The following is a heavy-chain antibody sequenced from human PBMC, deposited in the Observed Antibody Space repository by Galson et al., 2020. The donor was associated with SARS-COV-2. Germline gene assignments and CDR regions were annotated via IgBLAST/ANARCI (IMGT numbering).Heavy chain of an antibody. Sequence: ASVKVSCKASGYTFTDYYIHWVRQAPGQGLEWMGWINPKSGGTTYAQKFEGRVTMTRDTSITTAYMELSRLRADDTAVYYCAGLRYYDVLTGYIVDVWGQGTMVTVSS. D-gene: IGHD3-9*01. CDR2: INPKSGGT. V-gene: IGHV1-2*02. CDR1: GYTFTDYY. CDR3: AGLRYYDVLTGYIVDV. J-gene: IGHJ6*02.